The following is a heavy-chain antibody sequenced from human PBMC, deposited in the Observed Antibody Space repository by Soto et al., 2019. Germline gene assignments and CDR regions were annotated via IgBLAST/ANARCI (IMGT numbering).Heavy chain of an antibody. CDR1: GYTFTSYG. V-gene: IGHV1-18*01. D-gene: IGHD6-13*01. CDR3: ARDLAAGNCDY. J-gene: IGHJ4*02. Sequence: QVQLVPSGADVKKPGASVKVSCKASGYTFTSYGISWVRQAPGQGLEWMGGIIAYNGNTNYAQKLQSRVTITTDTSTSTAYMELRRLRYDDTAVYYFARDLAAGNCDYWGQGTLVTVSS. CDR2: IIAYNGNT.